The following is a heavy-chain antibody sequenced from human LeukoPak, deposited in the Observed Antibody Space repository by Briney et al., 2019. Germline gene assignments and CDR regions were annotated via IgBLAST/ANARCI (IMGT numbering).Heavy chain of an antibody. D-gene: IGHD3-22*01. Sequence: PSETLSLTCTVSGGSISSSSYYWGWIRQPPGKGLEWIGSIYYSGSTYYNPSLKSRVTISVDTSKNQFSLKLSSVTAADTAVYYCARANRDDYYDSSGYLDYWGQGTLVTVSS. CDR3: ARANRDDYYDSSGYLDY. CDR2: IYYSGST. V-gene: IGHV4-39*07. J-gene: IGHJ4*02. CDR1: GGSISSSSYY.